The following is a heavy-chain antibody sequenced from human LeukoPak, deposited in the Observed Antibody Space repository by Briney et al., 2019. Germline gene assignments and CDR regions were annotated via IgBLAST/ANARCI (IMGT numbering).Heavy chain of an antibody. CDR3: AKRGVVIRVILVGFQKEAYYFDS. CDR2: ISGSGGRT. D-gene: IGHD3-22*01. J-gene: IGHJ4*02. V-gene: IGHV3-23*01. CDR1: GITLSNYG. Sequence: GSLRLSCAVSGITLSNYGMSWVRQAPGKGLEWVAGISGSGGRTNYADAVKGRFTISRDNAKNTLFLQMNSLRVEDTAVYFCAKRGVVIRVILVGFQKEAYYFDSWGQGALVTVSS.